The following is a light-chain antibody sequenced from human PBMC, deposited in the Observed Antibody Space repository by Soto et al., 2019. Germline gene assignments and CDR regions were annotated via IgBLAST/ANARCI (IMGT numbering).Light chain of an antibody. CDR1: TSNIAGNT. V-gene: IGLV1-44*01. J-gene: IGLJ7*01. CDR2: IDD. CDR3: ATWDDSLNAAV. Sequence: QSVLTQPPSLSGTPGQRVTISCSGSTSNIAGNTVHWYQHLPETAPKLLIYIDDHRPSGVPDRFSGSKSGTSASLAISGLQSEDEDDYYCATWDDSLNAAVFGGGTQLTVL.